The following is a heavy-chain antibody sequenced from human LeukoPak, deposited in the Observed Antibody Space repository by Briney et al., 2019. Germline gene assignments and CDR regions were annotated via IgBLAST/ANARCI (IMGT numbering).Heavy chain of an antibody. Sequence: GGSLRLSCAASGVTLSSYAMSWARQAPGRGLEWVSAINDNSGLTYYADSVKGRFTISRDNSKNTLFLQMNSLRAEDTAVYYCARRGESASYGDYRFDYWGQGTLVTVSS. J-gene: IGHJ4*02. V-gene: IGHV3-23*01. CDR3: ARRGESASYGDYRFDY. D-gene: IGHD4-17*01. CDR2: INDNSGLT. CDR1: GVTLSSYA.